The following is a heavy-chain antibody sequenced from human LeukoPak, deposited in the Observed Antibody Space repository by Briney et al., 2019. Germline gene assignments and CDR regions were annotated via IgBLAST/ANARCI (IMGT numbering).Heavy chain of an antibody. J-gene: IGHJ4*02. V-gene: IGHV3-7*01. Sequence: GGSLRLSCADSGFSFSSHWMSWVRQAPGKGLEWVANIKHDGSEKYYVDSVKGRFAISRDNAKNSLYLQMNSLRAEDTAVYYCVGSHVAAYWGQGTLVTVSS. D-gene: IGHD3-10*01. CDR1: GFSFSSHW. CDR3: VGSHVAAY. CDR2: IKHDGSEK.